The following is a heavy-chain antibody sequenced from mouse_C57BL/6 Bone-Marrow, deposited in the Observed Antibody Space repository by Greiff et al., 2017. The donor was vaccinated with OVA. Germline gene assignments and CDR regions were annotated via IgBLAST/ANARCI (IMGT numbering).Heavy chain of an antibody. J-gene: IGHJ3*01. D-gene: IGHD1-1*01. CDR3: ARSEGYYNGKGIRAWFAY. Sequence: VQLQQSGAELARPGASVKLSCKASGYTFTSYGISWVKQRTGQGLEWIGEIYPRSGNIYYNEKFKGKATLTADKSSSTAYMELRSLTSEDSAVYVCARSEGYYNGKGIRAWFAYWGQRTLVTVAA. CDR2: IYPRSGNI. V-gene: IGHV1-81*01. CDR1: GYTFTSYG.